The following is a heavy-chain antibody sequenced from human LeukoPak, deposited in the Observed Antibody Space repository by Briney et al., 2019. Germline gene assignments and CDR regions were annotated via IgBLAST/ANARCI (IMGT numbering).Heavy chain of an antibody. Sequence: KAGGSLRLSCAASGFTFSSYSMNWVRQAPGKGLEWVSGISASGYRTYYADSVKGRFTISRDNAKNSLYLQMNSLRAEDTAVYYCARGRSGYDLWGQGTLVTVSS. CDR1: GFTFSSYS. CDR2: ISASGYRT. V-gene: IGHV3-21*04. CDR3: ARGRSGYDL. D-gene: IGHD5-12*01. J-gene: IGHJ4*02.